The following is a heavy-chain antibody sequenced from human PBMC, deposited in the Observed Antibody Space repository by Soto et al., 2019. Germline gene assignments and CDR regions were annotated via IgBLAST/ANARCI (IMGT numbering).Heavy chain of an antibody. D-gene: IGHD2-15*01. CDR3: AILVATTGYYYYGMDV. J-gene: IGHJ6*02. CDR1: GFTFSSYS. Sequence: EVQLVESGGGLVQPGGSLRLSCAASGFTFSSYSMNWVRQAPGKGLEWVSYISSSSSTIYYADSVKGRFTISRDNAKNSLYLQMNSLRDEDTAVYYCAILVATTGYYYYGMDVWGQGTTVTVSS. V-gene: IGHV3-48*02. CDR2: ISSSSSTI.